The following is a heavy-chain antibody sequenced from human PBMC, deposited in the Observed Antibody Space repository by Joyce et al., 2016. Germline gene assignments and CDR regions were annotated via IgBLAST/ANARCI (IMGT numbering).Heavy chain of an antibody. J-gene: IGHJ4*02. V-gene: IGHV3-15*01. CDR2: IKSKNDGGTL. CDR3: TTDPRY. Sequence: VQLVESGGGLVQPGASLRLSCGVSGLTFRTTWMSWVRQAPGKGLEWIRRIKSKNDGGTLDYIETVKGRFTLSRDDSTNTVYLQMDSLKIEDTAMYYCTTDPRYWGRGTLVTVSS. CDR1: GLTFRTTW.